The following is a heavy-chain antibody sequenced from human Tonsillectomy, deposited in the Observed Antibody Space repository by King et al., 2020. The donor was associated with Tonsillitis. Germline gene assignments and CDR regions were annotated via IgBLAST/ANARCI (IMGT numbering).Heavy chain of an antibody. Sequence: VQLVESGGVVVQPGGSLRLSCAASGFTFDDYAIHWVRQPPGKGLEWVSLVTWDGGTTYYADSVKGRFTISRDNNKNSLYLQMNSLRAEDTALYYCAKYSARYCSGHSCDGFDSWGQGTLVTVAS. J-gene: IGHJ4*02. D-gene: IGHD2-15*01. CDR2: VTWDGGTT. V-gene: IGHV3-43D*03. CDR3: AKYSARYCSGHSCDGFDS. CDR1: GFTFDDYA.